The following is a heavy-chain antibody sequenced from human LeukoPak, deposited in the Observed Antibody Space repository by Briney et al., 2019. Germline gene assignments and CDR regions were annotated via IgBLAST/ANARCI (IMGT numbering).Heavy chain of an antibody. CDR2: IYYSGST. V-gene: IGHV4-59*01. CDR3: ARGGYYGSGNDFRFDP. D-gene: IGHD3-10*01. Sequence: SETLSLTCTVSDGSISSYYWSWIRQPPGKGLEWIGYIYYSGSTNYNPSLKSRVTISVDTSKNQFSLKLSSVTPADTAVYYCARGGYYGSGNDFRFDPWGQGTLVTVSS. CDR1: DGSISSYY. J-gene: IGHJ5*02.